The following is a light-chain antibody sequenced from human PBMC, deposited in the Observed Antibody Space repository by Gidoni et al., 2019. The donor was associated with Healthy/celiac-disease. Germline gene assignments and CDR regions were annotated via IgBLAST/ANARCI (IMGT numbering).Light chain of an antibody. J-gene: IGKJ3*01. CDR1: PSVLYSSNNKNY. Sequence: DIVMTQSPDSLAVSLGERATINCKSSPSVLYSSNNKNYLALYQQKPGQPPKLLMYWASTRESGVPDRFSGSGSGTDFTLTISSLQAEDVAVYYCQQYYSTPPFTFGPGTKVDIK. V-gene: IGKV4-1*01. CDR2: WAS. CDR3: QQYYSTPPFT.